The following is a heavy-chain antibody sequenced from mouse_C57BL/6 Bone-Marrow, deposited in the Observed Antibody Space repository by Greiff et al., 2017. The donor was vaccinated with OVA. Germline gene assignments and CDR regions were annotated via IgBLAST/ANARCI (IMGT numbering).Heavy chain of an antibody. J-gene: IGHJ1*03. CDR1: GFNIKDDY. D-gene: IGHD1-1*01. V-gene: IGHV14-4*01. CDR3: TTSTTVVAPYFDV. CDR2: IDPENGDT. Sequence: VQLKESGAELVRPGASVKLSCTASGFNIKDDYMHWVKQRPEQGLEWIGWIDPENGDTEYASKFQGKATITADTSSNTAYLQLSSLTSEDTAVYYCTTSTTVVAPYFDVWGTGTTVTVSS.